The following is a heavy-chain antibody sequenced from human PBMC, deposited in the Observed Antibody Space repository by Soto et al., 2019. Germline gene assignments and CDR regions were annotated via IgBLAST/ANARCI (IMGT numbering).Heavy chain of an antibody. J-gene: IGHJ5*02. D-gene: IGHD3-10*01. CDR1: GGSFSGCY. V-gene: IGHV4-34*01. CDR3: ARGQGVYYGSGSYKTWFDP. CDR2: ISHSGGT. Sequence: SLTCAVYGGSFSGCYWSWIRQPPGKGLEWIGEISHSGGTNYNPSLKSRVTISVDTSKNQFSLKLSSVTAADTAVYYCARGQGVYYGSGSYKTWFDPWGQGTLVTVS.